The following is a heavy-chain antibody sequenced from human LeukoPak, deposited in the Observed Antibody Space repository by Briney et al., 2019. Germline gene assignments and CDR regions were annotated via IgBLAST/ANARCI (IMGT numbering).Heavy chain of an antibody. Sequence: ASVKVPCKASGGTFSSYSISWVRQAPGQGLEWMGWISAYNGNTNYAQKLQGRVTMTTDTSTSTAYMELRSLRSDDTAVYYCAREYYDSSGYPAIFDYWGQGTLVTVSS. J-gene: IGHJ4*02. CDR2: ISAYNGNT. V-gene: IGHV1-18*01. CDR1: GGTFSSYS. D-gene: IGHD3-22*01. CDR3: AREYYDSSGYPAIFDY.